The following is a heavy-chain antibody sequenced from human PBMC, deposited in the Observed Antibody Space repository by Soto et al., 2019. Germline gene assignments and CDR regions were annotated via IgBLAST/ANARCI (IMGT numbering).Heavy chain of an antibody. CDR1: GGTFSSYA. Sequence: QVQLVQSGAEVKKPGSSMKVSCKASGGTFSSYAISWVRQAPGQGLEWMGGIIPIFGTANYAQKFQGRVTITADESTSTAYMELSSLRSEDTAVYYCARDRARKRDYYYYGMDVWGQGTTVTVSS. CDR2: IIPIFGTA. CDR3: ARDRARKRDYYYYGMDV. V-gene: IGHV1-69*01. J-gene: IGHJ6*02.